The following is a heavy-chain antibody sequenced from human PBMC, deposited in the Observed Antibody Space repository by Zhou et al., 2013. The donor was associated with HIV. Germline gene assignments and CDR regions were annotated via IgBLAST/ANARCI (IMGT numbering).Heavy chain of an antibody. J-gene: IGHJ4*02. CDR1: GHTFTTYG. CDR2: ISVHNGNT. D-gene: IGHD3-10*01. Sequence: QVQLVQSEGEVKKPGASVRVSCKSSGHTFTTYGISWLRQAPGQGLEWMGWISVHNGNTNYAQNFQGRVRMTTDTSTSTAYMELRSLRSDDTAVYYCARGVYGDYWGQGTLVTVSS. CDR3: ARGVYGDY. V-gene: IGHV1-18*01.